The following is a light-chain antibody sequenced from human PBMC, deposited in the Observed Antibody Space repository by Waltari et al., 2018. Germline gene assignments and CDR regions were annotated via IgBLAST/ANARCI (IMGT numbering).Light chain of an antibody. CDR3: QQYKDLPRT. CDR2: DAS. V-gene: IGKV1-33*01. CDR1: QDIRNY. Sequence: QMTQSPSSMSASVGPRVSITCQSSQDIRNYLSWYQQKPGKAPKLLIYDASNLETGVPARFRGSAAGTDFTFTISSLQPEDIATYYCQQYKDLPRTFGQGTKVEFK. J-gene: IGKJ1*01.